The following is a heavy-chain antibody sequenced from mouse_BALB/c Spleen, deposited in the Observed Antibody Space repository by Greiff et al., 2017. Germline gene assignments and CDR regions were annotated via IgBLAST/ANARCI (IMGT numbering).Heavy chain of an antibody. J-gene: IGHJ2*01. CDR1: GFTFSSYG. CDR2: INSNGGST. V-gene: IGHV5-6-3*01. Sequence: EVQLVESGGGLVQPGGSLKLSCAASGFTFSSYGMSWVRQTPDKRLELVATINSNGGSTYYPDSVKGRFTISRDNAKNTLYLQMSSLKSEDTAMYYCARDRYYGSSYYFDDWGQGTTLTVSS. CDR3: ARDRYYGSSYYFDD. D-gene: IGHD1-1*01.